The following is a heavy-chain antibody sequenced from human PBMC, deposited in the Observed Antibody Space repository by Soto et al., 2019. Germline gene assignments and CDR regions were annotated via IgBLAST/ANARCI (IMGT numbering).Heavy chain of an antibody. V-gene: IGHV4-30-2*01. D-gene: IGHD3-16*01. Sequence: PSETLSLTCAVSGDSISSGGYSWSWIRQPPGKGLEWIGYTYYSGSTYYNPSLKTRVTISVDVSKNQFSLKLSSVTAADTAVYYCARTRPGGAPDYWGRGTLVTVSS. CDR2: TYYSGST. CDR3: ARTRPGGAPDY. CDR1: GDSISSGGYS. J-gene: IGHJ4*02.